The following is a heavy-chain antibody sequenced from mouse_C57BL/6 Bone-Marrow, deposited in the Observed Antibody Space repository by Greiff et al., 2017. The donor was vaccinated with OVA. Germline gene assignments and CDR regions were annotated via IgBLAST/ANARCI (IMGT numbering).Heavy chain of an antibody. V-gene: IGHV14-3*01. CDR1: GFNIKNTY. CDR3: ASSNWDVKGDDY. J-gene: IGHJ2*01. D-gene: IGHD4-1*01. CDR2: IDPANGNT. Sequence: EVQRVESVAELVRPGASVKLSCTASGFNIKNTYMHWVKQRPEQGLEWIGRIDPANGNTKYAPKFQGKATITADTSSNTAYLQLSSLTSEDTAIYYCASSNWDVKGDDYWGQGTTLTVSS.